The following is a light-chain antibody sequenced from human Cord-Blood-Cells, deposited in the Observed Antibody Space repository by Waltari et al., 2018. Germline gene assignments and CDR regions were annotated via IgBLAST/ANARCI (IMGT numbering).Light chain of an antibody. J-gene: IGKJ3*01. V-gene: IGKV3-15*01. CDR2: GAS. CDR3: QQYNNWPPFT. CDR1: QSVSTN. Sequence: EIVMTQSPATLSVSPGERATLSCRASQSVSTNLAWDQQKPGQAPRLLIYGASTSATGIPARFSGSGSGTEFTLTISSLQSEDFAVYYCQQYNNWPPFTFGPGTKVDIK.